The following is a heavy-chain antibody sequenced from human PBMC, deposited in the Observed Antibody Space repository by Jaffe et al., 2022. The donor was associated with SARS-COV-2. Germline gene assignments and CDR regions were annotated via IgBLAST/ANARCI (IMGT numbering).Heavy chain of an antibody. Sequence: QLVESGGGVVQPGRSLRLSCKASGFTFRSYAMHWLRQAPGKGLEWVAIISNDGDDKYYTDSAKGRFTISRDTSKNTLYLQMNSLRVEDTAIYYCARDQGYSGCSDYWGQGARVIVSS. CDR2: ISNDGDDK. J-gene: IGHJ4*02. CDR1: GFTFRSYA. CDR3: ARDQGYSGCSDY. D-gene: IGHD5-12*01. V-gene: IGHV3-30-3*01.